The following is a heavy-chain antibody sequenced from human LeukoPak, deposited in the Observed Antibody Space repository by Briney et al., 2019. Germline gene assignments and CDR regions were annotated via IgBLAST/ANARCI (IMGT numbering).Heavy chain of an antibody. V-gene: IGHV3-21*01. J-gene: IGHJ4*02. CDR1: GFTFSSNS. CDR3: AREVSYYYNGSGFFDY. D-gene: IGHD3-22*01. Sequence: PGGSLRLSCAASGFTFSSNSMNWVRQAPGKGLEWVSSISSSSTYIYYADSVKGRFTISRDNAKNLLYLQMNSLRAEDTAVYYCAREVSYYYNGSGFFDYWGQGTLVTVSS. CDR2: ISSSSTYI.